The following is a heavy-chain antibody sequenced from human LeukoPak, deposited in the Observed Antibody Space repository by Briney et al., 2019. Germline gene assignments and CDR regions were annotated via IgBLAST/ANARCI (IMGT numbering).Heavy chain of an antibody. D-gene: IGHD1-1*01. Sequence: PSETLSLTCTVSGDSISSSSYYWGWIRQPPGKELEWIGSIYYSGSTYYNPSLKSRVTISVDTSKNQFSLKLSTVTAADTAVYYCASAMERRHSPFDPWGQGTLVTVSS. CDR3: ASAMERRHSPFDP. J-gene: IGHJ5*02. CDR1: GDSISSSSYY. V-gene: IGHV4-39*01. CDR2: IYYSGST.